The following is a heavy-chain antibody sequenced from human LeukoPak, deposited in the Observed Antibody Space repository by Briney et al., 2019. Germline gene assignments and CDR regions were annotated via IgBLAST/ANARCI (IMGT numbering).Heavy chain of an antibody. D-gene: IGHD6-13*01. J-gene: IGHJ4*02. CDR1: GFTFSSYA. V-gene: IGHV3-30*04. CDR3: ARGSSSWYYFDY. Sequence: PERSLRLSCAASGFTFSSYAMHWVRQAPGKGLEWVAVISYDGSNKYYADSVKGRFTISRDNSKNTLYLQMNSLRAEDTAVYYCARGSSSWYYFDYWGQGTLVTVSS. CDR2: ISYDGSNK.